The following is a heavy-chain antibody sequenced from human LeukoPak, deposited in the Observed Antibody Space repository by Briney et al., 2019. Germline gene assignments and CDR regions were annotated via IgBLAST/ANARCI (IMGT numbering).Heavy chain of an antibody. CDR2: INHSGST. J-gene: IGHJ4*02. D-gene: IGHD5-12*01. V-gene: IGHV4-34*01. CDR1: GGSFSGYY. Sequence: PSETLSLTCAVYGGSFSGYYWSWIRQPPGKGLEWIGEINHSGSTNYNPSLKSRVTISVDTSKNRFSLRLSSVTAADTAVYYCARVSGCDSDFDYWGQGTLVTVSS. CDR3: ARVSGCDSDFDY.